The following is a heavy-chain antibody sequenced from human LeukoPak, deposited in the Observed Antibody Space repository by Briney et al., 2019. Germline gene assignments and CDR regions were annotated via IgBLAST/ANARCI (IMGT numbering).Heavy chain of an antibody. D-gene: IGHD4-11*01. CDR3: AKDLPRGQYPYYYYYYGMDV. CDR1: GFTFSSYA. CDR2: ISYDGSNK. Sequence: GGSLRLSCAASGFTFSSYAMNWVRQAPGKGLEWVAVISYDGSNKYYADSVKGRFTISRDNSKNTLYLQMNSLRAEDTAVYYCAKDLPRGQYPYYYYYYGMDVWGQGTTVTVSS. J-gene: IGHJ6*02. V-gene: IGHV3-30*18.